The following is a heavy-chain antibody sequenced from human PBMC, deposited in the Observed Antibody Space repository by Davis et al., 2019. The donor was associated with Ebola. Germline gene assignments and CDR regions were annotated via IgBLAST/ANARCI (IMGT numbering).Heavy chain of an antibody. D-gene: IGHD5-24*01. CDR2: INPNSGGT. CDR3: ARVPQDGYNGDY. CDR1: GYTFTGYY. Sequence: ASVKVSCKASGYTFTGYYMHWVRQAPGQGLEWMGWINPNSGGTNYAQKFQGRVTMTRDTSISTAYMELSRLRSDDTAVYYCARVPQDGYNGDYWGQGTLVTVSS. V-gene: IGHV1-2*02. J-gene: IGHJ4*02.